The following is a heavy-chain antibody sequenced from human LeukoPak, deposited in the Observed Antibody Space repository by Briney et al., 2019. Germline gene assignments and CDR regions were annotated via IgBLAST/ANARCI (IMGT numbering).Heavy chain of an antibody. V-gene: IGHV4-59*01. CDR3: ARGGYSNWFDP. J-gene: IGHJ5*02. CDR2: IYYSGST. D-gene: IGHD2-15*01. CDR1: GGSISSYY. Sequence: SETLSLTCTVSGGSISSYYWSWNRQPPGKGLEWIGYIYYSGSTNYNPSLKSRVTISVDTSKNQFSLKLSSVTAADTAVYYCARGGYSNWFDPWGQGTLVTVSS.